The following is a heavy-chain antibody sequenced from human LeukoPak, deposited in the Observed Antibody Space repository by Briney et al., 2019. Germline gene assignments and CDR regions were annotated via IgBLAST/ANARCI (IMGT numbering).Heavy chain of an antibody. D-gene: IGHD6-6*01. V-gene: IGHV1-2*02. CDR3: ARDRIAARPGGDFDY. Sequence: ASVKVSCKASGYTFTAYYMHWVRQAPGQGLEWMGWINPNSGGTNYAQKFQGRVTMTRDTSISTAYMELSRLRSDDTAVYYCARDRIAARPGGDFDYWGQGTLVTVSS. CDR1: GYTFTAYY. J-gene: IGHJ4*02. CDR2: INPNSGGT.